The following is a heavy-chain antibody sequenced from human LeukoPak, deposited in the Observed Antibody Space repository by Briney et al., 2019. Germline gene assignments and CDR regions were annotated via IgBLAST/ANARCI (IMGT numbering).Heavy chain of an antibody. J-gene: IGHJ4*02. CDR2: IRGSGGDT. V-gene: IGHV3-23*01. CDR3: ARDVLGTYYYDSSGSPRAY. CDR1: GFTFSNYA. Sequence: GGSLRLSXAASGFTFSNYAMSWVRQAPGKGLEWVSTIRGSGGDTCYADSVRGRFTISRDNSKNTLYLQMNSLRAEDTAVYYCARDVLGTYYYDSSGSPRAYWGQGTLVTVSS. D-gene: IGHD3-22*01.